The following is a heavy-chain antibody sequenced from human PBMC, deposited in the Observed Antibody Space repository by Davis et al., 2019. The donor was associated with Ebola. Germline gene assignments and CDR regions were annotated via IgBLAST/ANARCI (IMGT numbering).Heavy chain of an antibody. J-gene: IGHJ4*02. D-gene: IGHD2-8*01. CDR2: IKTDGSRT. V-gene: IGHV3-74*01. CDR1: GFTFSRDW. CDR3: AREPIEMEKTFGS. Sequence: GESLKISCAASGFTFSRDWMHWVRQAPGKGLVWVSRIKTDGSRTVYADSVRGRFTISRDNARNTLYLQMNSLRVEDTAVYYCAREPIEMEKTFGSWGQGTLVTVSS.